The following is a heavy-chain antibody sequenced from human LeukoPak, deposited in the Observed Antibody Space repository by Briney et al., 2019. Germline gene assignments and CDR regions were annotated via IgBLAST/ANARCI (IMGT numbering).Heavy chain of an antibody. J-gene: IGHJ5*02. CDR1: GYTFTGYY. CDR3: ARVPMGSPSNKWFDP. D-gene: IGHD6-6*01. Sequence: ASVKVSCKASGYTFTGYYMHWVRQAPGQGLEWMGLINPNSGGTNYAQKFQGRVTMTRDTSISTAYMELSSMRSDDTAVYYCARVPMGSPSNKWFDPWGQGTLVTVSS. V-gene: IGHV1-2*02. CDR2: INPNSGGT.